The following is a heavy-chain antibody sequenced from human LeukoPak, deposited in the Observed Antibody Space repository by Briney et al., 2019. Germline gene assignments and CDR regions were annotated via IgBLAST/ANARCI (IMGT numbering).Heavy chain of an antibody. CDR3: AKAAGENVIVPAASF. D-gene: IGHD2-2*01. V-gene: IGHV3-23*01. CDR1: GFTFSSYA. CDR2: ISGSGGST. Sequence: TGGSLRLSCAASGFTFSSYAMSWVRQAPGKGLEWVSAISGSGGSTYYADSVKGRFTISSDNSKNTLYLQMNSLRAEDTAIYYCAKAAGENVIVPAASFWGQGTLVTVSS. J-gene: IGHJ4*02.